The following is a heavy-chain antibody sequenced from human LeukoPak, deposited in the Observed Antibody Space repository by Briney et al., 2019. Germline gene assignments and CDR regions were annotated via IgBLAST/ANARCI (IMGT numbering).Heavy chain of an antibody. J-gene: IGHJ4*02. CDR2: IIPIFGTA. Sequence: YSVKVSCKPSGITFSSYAVSSVRQAPGPGHKWRGGIIPIFGTANYAQKFQGRVTITADESTSTAYMELSSLRSEDTAVYYCARAGGYCSGGSCYNYWGQGTLVTVSS. CDR1: GITFSSYA. CDR3: ARAGGYCSGGSCYNY. V-gene: IGHV1-69*01. D-gene: IGHD2-15*01.